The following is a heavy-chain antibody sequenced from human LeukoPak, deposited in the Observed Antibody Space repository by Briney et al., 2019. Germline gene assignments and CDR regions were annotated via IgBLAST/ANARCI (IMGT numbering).Heavy chain of an antibody. CDR3: ALLAVADAFDI. CDR2: LYTGGST. Sequence: GGSLRLSCAASGFTVSSNYMSWVRQAPGKGLEWVSVLYTGGSTYYADSVKGRFTISRDNSKNSLYLQMNSLRAEDTAVYRCALLAVADAFDIWGQGTMVTVSS. V-gene: IGHV3-66*01. J-gene: IGHJ3*02. CDR1: GFTVSSNY. D-gene: IGHD6-19*01.